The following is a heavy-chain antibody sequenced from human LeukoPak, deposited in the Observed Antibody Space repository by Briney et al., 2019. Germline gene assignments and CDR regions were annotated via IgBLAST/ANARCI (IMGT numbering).Heavy chain of an antibody. Sequence: GGSLRLSCAASGFTFNSYAMSWARQAPGKGLEWVSAIYGGGEGTYYADSVKGRFTVSRDNSKNTLYLQMDGLRAEDTAVYYCAKMAGMTRQVYYMDVWGKGATVTVSS. V-gene: IGHV3-23*01. CDR3: AKMAGMTRQVYYMDV. CDR2: IYGGGEGT. CDR1: GFTFNSYA. D-gene: IGHD1-1*01. J-gene: IGHJ6*03.